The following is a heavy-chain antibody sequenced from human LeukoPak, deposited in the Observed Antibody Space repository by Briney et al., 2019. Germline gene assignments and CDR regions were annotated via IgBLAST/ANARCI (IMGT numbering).Heavy chain of an antibody. Sequence: GGSLRLSCAASGFTFRKYGMSWVRQVPGKGLEWVAVISDSGGRTDYADSVKGRFTISRDNAKNSLYLQMNSLRTEDTAVYYCVRDGSSWGNFDYWGQGTLVSVSS. CDR3: VRDGSSWGNFDY. D-gene: IGHD7-27*01. V-gene: IGHV3-23*01. CDR1: GFTFRKYG. CDR2: ISDSGGRT. J-gene: IGHJ4*02.